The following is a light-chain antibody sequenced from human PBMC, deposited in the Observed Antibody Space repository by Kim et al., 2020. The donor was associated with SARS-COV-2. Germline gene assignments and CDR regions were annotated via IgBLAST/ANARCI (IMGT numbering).Light chain of an antibody. J-gene: IGLJ3*02. CDR1: SSNVGNQG. Sequence: QAANLPCTGNSSNVGNQGAAWLQQHQGRPPKLLSYRSSNRPSGVSERFSASRSGTTASLTINGLQPEDEADYYCSAWDSSLSGWVFGGGTQLTVL. CDR3: SAWDSSLSGWV. CDR2: RSS. V-gene: IGLV10-54*04.